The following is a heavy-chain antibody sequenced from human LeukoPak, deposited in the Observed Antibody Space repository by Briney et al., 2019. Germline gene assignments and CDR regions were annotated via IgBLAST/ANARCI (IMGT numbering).Heavy chain of an antibody. Sequence: SVKVSCRASGYTFTSYGISWVRQAPGQGLEWMGGIIPIFGTANYAQKFQGRVTITTDESTSTAYMELSSLRSEDTAVYYCARVMDSGDFWSGLDYWGQGTLVTVSS. J-gene: IGHJ4*02. D-gene: IGHD3-3*01. V-gene: IGHV1-69*05. CDR3: ARVMDSGDFWSGLDY. CDR2: IIPIFGTA. CDR1: GYTFTSYG.